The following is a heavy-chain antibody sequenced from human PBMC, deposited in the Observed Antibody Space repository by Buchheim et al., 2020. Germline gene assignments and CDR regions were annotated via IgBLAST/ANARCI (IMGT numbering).Heavy chain of an antibody. CDR1: GFTFSSYS. CDR3: AREETIVVVPAAIDY. Sequence: EVQLVESGGGLVQPGGSLRLSCAASGFTFSSYSMNWVRQAPGEGLEWVSYISSSSSTIYYADSVKSRFTISRDNAKNSLYLQMNSLRAEDTAVYYCAREETIVVVPAAIDYWGQGTL. J-gene: IGHJ4*02. V-gene: IGHV3-48*04. D-gene: IGHD2-2*01. CDR2: ISSSSSTI.